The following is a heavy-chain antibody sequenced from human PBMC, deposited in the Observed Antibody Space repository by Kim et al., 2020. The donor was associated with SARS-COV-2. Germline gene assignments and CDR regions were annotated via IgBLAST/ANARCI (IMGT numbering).Heavy chain of an antibody. D-gene: IGHD5-18*01. CDR3: AKDDTAMVTSFDY. J-gene: IGHJ4*02. CDR1: GFTFSSYA. V-gene: IGHV3-23*01. CDR2: ISGSGGST. Sequence: GGSLRLSCAASGFTFSSYAMSWVRQAPGKGLEWVSGISGSGGSTYYADSVKGRFTISRDNSKNTLYLQMNSLRAEDTAVYYCAKDDTAMVTSFDYWGQGTLVTVSS.